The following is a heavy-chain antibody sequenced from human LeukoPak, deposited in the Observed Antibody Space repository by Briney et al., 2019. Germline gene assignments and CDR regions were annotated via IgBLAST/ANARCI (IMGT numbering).Heavy chain of an antibody. J-gene: IGHJ4*02. D-gene: IGHD4-17*01. CDR3: AGPQRDGDYYFDY. Sequence: SETLSLTCTVSGGSIRSSGYFWGWIRQPPGKGLEWIGNIHYSGSTYYNPSLKSRVTISVDTSKNQFSLKLSSVTAADTAVYYCAGPQRDGDYYFDYLGQGTLVTVSS. CDR2: IHYSGST. V-gene: IGHV4-39*01. CDR1: GGSIRSSGYF.